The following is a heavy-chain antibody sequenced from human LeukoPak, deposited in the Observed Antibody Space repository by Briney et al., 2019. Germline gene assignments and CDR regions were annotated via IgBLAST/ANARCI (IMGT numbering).Heavy chain of an antibody. J-gene: IGHJ4*02. D-gene: IGHD5-12*01. V-gene: IGHV3-30*03. CDR2: ISYDGSNK. Sequence: GGSLRLSCAASGFTFSSYGMHWVRQAPGKGLEWVAVISYDGSNKYYADSVKGRFTISRDNSKNTLYLQMNSQRAEDTAVYYCATPRAYSGYDFGRFDYWGQGTLVTVSS. CDR1: GFTFSSYG. CDR3: ATPRAYSGYDFGRFDY.